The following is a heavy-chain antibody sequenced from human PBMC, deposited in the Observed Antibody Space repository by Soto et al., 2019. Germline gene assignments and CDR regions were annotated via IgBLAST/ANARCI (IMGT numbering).Heavy chain of an antibody. CDR1: GFTFSTYW. V-gene: IGHV3-74*01. J-gene: IGHJ4*02. D-gene: IGHD1-26*01. Sequence: EVQLVESGGGLVQPGGSLRLSCAASGFTFSTYWMHWVRQAPGKGLVWVSRINSDGTTTTYADSVKGRFTISRDNARXXXXXXXXXXXXXXXXXXXCXTVATGSYSWRDNWGQGTLVTVSS. CDR3: XTVATGSYSWRDN. CDR2: INSDGTTT.